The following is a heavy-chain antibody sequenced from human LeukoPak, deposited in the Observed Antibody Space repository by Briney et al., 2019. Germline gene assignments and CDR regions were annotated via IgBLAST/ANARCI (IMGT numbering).Heavy chain of an antibody. Sequence: GGSLRLSCAASGFTFSSYAMHWVRQAPGKGLEWVAVIWYDGSNKYYADSVKGRFTISRDNSKNTLYLQMNSLRAEDTAVYYCARDSAYYYDSSGYYPQVFDYWGQGTLVTVSS. V-gene: IGHV3-33*08. CDR3: ARDSAYYYDSSGYYPQVFDY. J-gene: IGHJ4*02. CDR2: IWYDGSNK. D-gene: IGHD3-22*01. CDR1: GFTFSSYA.